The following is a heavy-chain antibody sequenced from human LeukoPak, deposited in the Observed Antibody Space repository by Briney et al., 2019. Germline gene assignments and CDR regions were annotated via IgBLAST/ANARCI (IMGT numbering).Heavy chain of an antibody. Sequence: GGSLRLSCAASGFTFSSSAFHWVRQAPGKGLEWVAVIAYDGSHKYSADSVKGRFTISRDNSKNTVYLQMNSLRTEDTAVYYCARDGSGAAADYQYYYGMDVWGQGTTVTVSS. D-gene: IGHD6-25*01. J-gene: IGHJ6*02. CDR1: GFTFSSSA. CDR3: ARDGSGAAADYQYYYGMDV. CDR2: IAYDGSHK. V-gene: IGHV3-30-3*01.